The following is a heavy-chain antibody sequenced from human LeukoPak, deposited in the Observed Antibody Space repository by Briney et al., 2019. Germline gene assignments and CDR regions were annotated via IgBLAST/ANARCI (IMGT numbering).Heavy chain of an antibody. D-gene: IGHD5-24*01. Sequence: SETLSLTCTVSGGSISSYYWSWIRQPAGKGLEWIGRIYTSGSTNYNPSLKSRVTISVDTSKNQFSLKLSSVTAADTAVYYCARSRDGYNLNSFDYWGQGTLVTVSS. J-gene: IGHJ4*02. V-gene: IGHV4-4*07. CDR2: IYTSGST. CDR3: ARSRDGYNLNSFDY. CDR1: GGSISSYY.